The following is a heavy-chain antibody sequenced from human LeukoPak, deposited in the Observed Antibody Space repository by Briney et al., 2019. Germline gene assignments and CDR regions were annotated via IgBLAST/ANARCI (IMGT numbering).Heavy chain of an antibody. CDR1: GFTFSSYW. D-gene: IGHD6-13*01. V-gene: IGHV3-7*01. CDR3: ARDPLRGSSSLIDPFDY. Sequence: GGSLRLSCAASGFTFSSYWMSWVRQAPGKGLEWVANIKQDGSEKYYVDSVKGRFTISRDNAKNSLYLQMNSLRAEDTAVYYCARDPLRGSSSLIDPFDYWGQGTLVTVSS. J-gene: IGHJ4*02. CDR2: IKQDGSEK.